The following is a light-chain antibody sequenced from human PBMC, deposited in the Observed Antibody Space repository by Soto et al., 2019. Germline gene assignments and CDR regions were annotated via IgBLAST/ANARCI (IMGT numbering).Light chain of an antibody. V-gene: IGKV1-39*01. CDR1: QNIITF. CDR3: QHAYVTPIT. Sequence: IQMYQSASSVSATVEDRVTITCRASQNIITFLNWYQQKPGQAPKFLIYAASSLQSGVPSRFSGRGSGTDFTLTITSLQPEDFAPYFCQHAYVTPITFAQGTRLEIK. CDR2: AAS. J-gene: IGKJ5*01.